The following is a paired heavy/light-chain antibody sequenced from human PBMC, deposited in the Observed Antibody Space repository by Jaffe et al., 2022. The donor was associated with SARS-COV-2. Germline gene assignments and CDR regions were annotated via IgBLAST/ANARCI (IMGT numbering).Light chain of an antibody. Sequence: DIQMTQSPSSLSASVGDRVTITCRASQSISSYLNWYQQKPGKAPKLLIYAASSLQSGVPSRFSGSGSGTDFTLTISSLQPEDFATYYCQQSYSTHTWTFGQGTKVEIK. CDR2: AAS. V-gene: IGKV1-39*01. CDR1: QSISSY. J-gene: IGKJ1*01. CDR3: QQSYSTHTWT.
Heavy chain of an antibody. Sequence: QITLKESGPTLVKPTQTLTLTCTFSGFSLSTSGVGVGWIRQPPGKALEWLALIYWDDDKRYSPSLKSRLTITKDTSKNQVVLTMTNMDPVDTATYYCAHIGWELLRNYYYYYMDVWGKGTTVTVSS. CDR1: GFSLSTSGVG. CDR3: AHIGWELLRNYYYYYMDV. CDR2: IYWDDDK. D-gene: IGHD1-26*01. J-gene: IGHJ6*03. V-gene: IGHV2-5*02.